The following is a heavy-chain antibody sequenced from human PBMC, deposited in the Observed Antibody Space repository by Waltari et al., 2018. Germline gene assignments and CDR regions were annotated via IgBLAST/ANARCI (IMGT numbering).Heavy chain of an antibody. CDR1: GYTFTGYY. V-gene: IGHV1-2*06. CDR2: INPNSGGT. J-gene: IGHJ4*02. CDR3: ARERVQATLDY. D-gene: IGHD3-10*01. Sequence: QVQLVQSGAEVKKPGASVKVSCKASGYTFTGYYMHWGRQAPGQGLEWIGRINPNSGGTNYAQKFQGRVTMTRDTSIRTVYMELSSLRSEYTAVYYCARERVQATLDYWGQGTLVNVSS.